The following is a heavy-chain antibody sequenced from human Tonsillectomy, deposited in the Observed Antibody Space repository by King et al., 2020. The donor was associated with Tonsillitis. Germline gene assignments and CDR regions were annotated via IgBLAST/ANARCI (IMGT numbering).Heavy chain of an antibody. Sequence: VQLVESGGGLVQPGGSLRLSCAASEFTFGNYWMNWVRQAPGKGLEWVANIRQDGNERYYVDSVKGRFTITRDNVKNSVHLQMNSLRAEDTALCYCVRGITEVTGMDVWGQGTRGTVSS. CDR2: IRQDGNER. J-gene: IGHJ6*02. CDR1: EFTFGNYW. CDR3: VRGITEVTGMDV. V-gene: IGHV3-7*01. D-gene: IGHD1-14*01.